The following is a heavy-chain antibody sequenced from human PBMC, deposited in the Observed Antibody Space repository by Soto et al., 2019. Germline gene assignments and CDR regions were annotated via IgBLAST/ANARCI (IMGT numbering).Heavy chain of an antibody. V-gene: IGHV3-13*01. J-gene: IGHJ3*02. CDR3: ARGGGFAGHAFDI. D-gene: IGHD3-16*01. CDR2: IGTAGDT. CDR1: GFTFSSYD. Sequence: GGSLRLSCAASGFTFSSYDMHWVRQATGKGLEGVSAIGTAGDTYYPGSVKGRFTISRENAKNSLYLQMNSLRAGDTAVYYCARGGGFAGHAFDIWGQGTMVTVSS.